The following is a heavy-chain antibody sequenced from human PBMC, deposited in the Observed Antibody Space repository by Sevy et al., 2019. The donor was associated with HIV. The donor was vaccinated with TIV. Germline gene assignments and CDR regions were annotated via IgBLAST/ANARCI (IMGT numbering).Heavy chain of an antibody. CDR3: ARSLGEGAMIVVGDAFDI. CDR2: IIPILGTA. Sequence: ASVKVSCKASGGTFSSYAISWVRQAPGQGLEWMGGIIPILGTANYAQKFQGRVTITADKSTSTAYMELSSLRSEDTAVYYCARSLGEGAMIVVGDAFDIWGQGTMVTVSS. V-gene: IGHV1-69*06. CDR1: GGTFSSYA. J-gene: IGHJ3*02. D-gene: IGHD3-22*01.